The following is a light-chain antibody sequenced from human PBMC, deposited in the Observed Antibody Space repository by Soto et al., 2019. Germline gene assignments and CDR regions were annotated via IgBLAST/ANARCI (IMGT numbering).Light chain of an antibody. V-gene: IGLV1-40*01. J-gene: IGLJ3*02. CDR1: SSNIGRGYD. CDR2: GDS. CDR3: QTFDSSLTISWV. Sequence: QSVLTQPPSVSGAPGQRATISCTGSSSNIGRGYDVHWYQQFPGSAPRLLLSGDSNRPSGVPDRFSGSRSGTSASLAITGLQAEDEADYYCQTFDSSLTISWVFGGGTQLTVL.